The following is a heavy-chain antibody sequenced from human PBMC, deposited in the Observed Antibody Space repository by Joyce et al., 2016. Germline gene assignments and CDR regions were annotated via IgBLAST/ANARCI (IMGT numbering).Heavy chain of an antibody. CDR1: GYTFINYY. CDR2: SKPSSGAT. J-gene: IGHJ4*02. D-gene: IGHD6-19*01. CDR3: ARGGLRRGSGHKELSEIDY. Sequence: QVQLVQSGAEVKKPGASVKVSCKASGYTFINYYIHWVRQAPGQGLEWRGWSKPSSGATKYAKKFQGWVTMTRDTSITTAYMELNSLKSDDTAVYYCARGGLRRGSGHKELSEIDYWGQGTLVTVSS. V-gene: IGHV1-2*04.